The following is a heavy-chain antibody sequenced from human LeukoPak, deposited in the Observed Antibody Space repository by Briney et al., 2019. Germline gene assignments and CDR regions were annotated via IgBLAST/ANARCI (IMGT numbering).Heavy chain of an antibody. Sequence: PGGSLRLSCVVSGFAFRNAWMSWVRQAPGKGLEWVGRIKSKSDGETTDYAAPVKGRFTMSRDDLKNMLYLQMNSLTTEDTAVYYCTTDLQTTVTRADYWGQGTLVTVSS. D-gene: IGHD4-11*01. J-gene: IGHJ4*02. V-gene: IGHV3-15*01. CDR3: TTDLQTTVTRADY. CDR1: GFAFRNAW. CDR2: IKSKSDGETT.